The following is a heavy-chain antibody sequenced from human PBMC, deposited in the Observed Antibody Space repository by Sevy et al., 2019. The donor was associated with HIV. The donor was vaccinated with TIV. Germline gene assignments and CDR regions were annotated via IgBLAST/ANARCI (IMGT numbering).Heavy chain of an antibody. CDR3: AGGGSNSVWFYYFDY. D-gene: IGHD6-19*01. CDR1: GFTFSNYA. Sequence: GGSLRLSCAASGFTFSNYAIHWVRQAPGKGLEWVAVISYDGSNKYYADSVKGRFTISRDNSKNTLYLQMNSLRAEDTAVYYCAGGGSNSVWFYYFDYWGQGTLVTVSS. CDR2: ISYDGSNK. V-gene: IGHV3-30-3*01. J-gene: IGHJ4*02.